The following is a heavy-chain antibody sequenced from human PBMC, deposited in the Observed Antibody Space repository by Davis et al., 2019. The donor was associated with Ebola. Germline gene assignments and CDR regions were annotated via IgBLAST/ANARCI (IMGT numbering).Heavy chain of an antibody. CDR2: INQDGSEP. CDR1: GFTFRSYW. Sequence: GESLKISCAASGFTFRSYWMGWVRQAPGKGLEWVANINQDGSEPKYVDSVKGRFTISRDNAKNSLFLQMNNLRAEDTATYYCVRFFFDYWGQGALVTVSS. CDR3: VRFFFDY. J-gene: IGHJ4*02. V-gene: IGHV3-7*03.